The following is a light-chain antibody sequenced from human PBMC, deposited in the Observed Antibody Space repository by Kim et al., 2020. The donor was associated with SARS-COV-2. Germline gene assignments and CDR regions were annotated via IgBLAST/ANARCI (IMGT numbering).Light chain of an antibody. CDR3: SSYTSSSTYWV. CDR1: SSDVGGYNY. J-gene: IGLJ3*02. Sequence: QSALTQPASVSGSPGQSITISCTGTSSDVGGYNYVSWYQQHPGKAPKLMIYDVSKRPSGVSNRFSGSKSGNTASLTISGLQAEDEVDYYCSSYTSSSTYWVFGGGTQLTVL. CDR2: DVS. V-gene: IGLV2-14*01.